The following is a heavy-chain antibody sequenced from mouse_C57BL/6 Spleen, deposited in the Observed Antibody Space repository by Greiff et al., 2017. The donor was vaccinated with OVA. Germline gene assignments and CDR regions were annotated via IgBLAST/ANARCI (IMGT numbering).Heavy chain of an antibody. CDR1: GYTFTSYW. CDR2: IYPGSGST. D-gene: IGHD2-1*01. J-gene: IGHJ2*01. CDR3: ARYSIYYGNYYFDY. V-gene: IGHV1-55*01. Sequence: QVQLQQPGAELVKPGASVKMSCKASGYTFTSYWITWVKQRPGQGLEWIGDIYPGSGSTNYNEKFKSKATLTVDTSSSTAYMQLSSLTSEDSAVYYCARYSIYYGNYYFDYWGQGTTLTVSS.